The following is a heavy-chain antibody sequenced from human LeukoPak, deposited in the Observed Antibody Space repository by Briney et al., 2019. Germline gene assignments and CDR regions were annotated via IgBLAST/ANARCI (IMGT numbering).Heavy chain of an antibody. D-gene: IGHD5-18*01. CDR3: ASRKGYSYGLIDY. Sequence: SVKVSCKASGGTFSSYAISWVRQAPGQGLEWMGGIIPIFGTANYAQKFQGRVTITADKSTSTAYMELSSLRSEDTAVYYCASRKGYSYGLIDYWGQGTLVTVSS. V-gene: IGHV1-69*06. CDR1: GGTFSSYA. J-gene: IGHJ4*02. CDR2: IIPIFGTA.